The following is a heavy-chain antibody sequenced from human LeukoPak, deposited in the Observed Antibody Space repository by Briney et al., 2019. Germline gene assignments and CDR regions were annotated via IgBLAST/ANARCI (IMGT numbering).Heavy chain of an antibody. Sequence: GGSLRLSCVVSGFTFSTHAMSWVRLAPGKGLEWVSAIGGSDGSTYYADSVKGRFTISRDNSKDTLYLQMNSLRAEDTAVYYCAKRDSSGSYPYYFDYWGQGTLVTVSS. CDR1: GFTFSTHA. CDR3: AKRDSSGSYPYYFDY. J-gene: IGHJ4*02. V-gene: IGHV3-23*01. CDR2: IGGSDGST. D-gene: IGHD3-22*01.